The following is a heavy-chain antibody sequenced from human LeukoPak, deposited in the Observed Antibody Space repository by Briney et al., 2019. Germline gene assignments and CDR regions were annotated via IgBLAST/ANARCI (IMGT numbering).Heavy chain of an antibody. D-gene: IGHD3-16*02. J-gene: IGHJ4*02. Sequence: GGSLRLSCAASGFTFSSYWMHWVRKAPGKGLVWVSRINSDGSSTSYADSVKGRFTISRDNAKNTLYLQMNSLRAEATAVYYCARGESDYVWGSYRIIDYWGQGTLVTVSS. V-gene: IGHV3-74*01. CDR2: INSDGSST. CDR1: GFTFSSYW. CDR3: ARGESDYVWGSYRIIDY.